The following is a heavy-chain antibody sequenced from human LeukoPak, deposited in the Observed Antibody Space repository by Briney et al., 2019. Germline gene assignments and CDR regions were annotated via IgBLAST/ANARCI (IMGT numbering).Heavy chain of an antibody. CDR1: RFTLSNYW. CDR2: IKQDGSET. D-gene: IGHD6-19*01. V-gene: IGHV3-7*01. J-gene: IGHJ4*02. Sequence: GGSLRLSCAASRFTLSNYWMSWVRQAPGKGLEWVANIKQDGSETYYVDSVKGRFTISRDNAKNSLSLQMNSLRAEDTAVYYCARQRGSGCLDYWGQGTLVTASS. CDR3: ARQRGSGCLDY.